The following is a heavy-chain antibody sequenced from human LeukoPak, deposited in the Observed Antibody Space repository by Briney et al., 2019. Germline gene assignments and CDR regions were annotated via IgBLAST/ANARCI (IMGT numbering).Heavy chain of an antibody. J-gene: IGHJ3*02. CDR1: GGSISSSSYY. V-gene: IGHV4-39*01. D-gene: IGHD3-10*01. CDR3: ARGVLLWFGELKGAFDI. Sequence: SETLSLTCTVSGGSISSSSYYWGWIRQPPGKGLEWIGSIYYSGSTYYNPSLKSRVTISVDTSKNQFSLKLSSVTAADTAVYYCARGVLLWFGELKGAFDIWGQGTMVTVSP. CDR2: IYYSGST.